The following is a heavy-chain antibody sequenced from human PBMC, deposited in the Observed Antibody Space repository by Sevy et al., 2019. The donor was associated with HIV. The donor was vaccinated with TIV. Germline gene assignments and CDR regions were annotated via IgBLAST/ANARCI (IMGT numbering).Heavy chain of an antibody. J-gene: IGHJ6*02. CDR1: GFSFSRSP. D-gene: IGHD3-16*02. V-gene: IGHV3-30*04. CDR2: MSYNGNKK. CDR3: AREGVLIGGVIVSYGMDV. Sequence: GGSLRLSCAASGFSFSRSPMHWVRQAPGKGLEWVAVMSYNGNKKYNGDSVKGRFTISRDDSKNTLYLQMNSLRAGDTAVYYCAREGVLIGGVIVSYGMDVWGQGTTVTVSS.